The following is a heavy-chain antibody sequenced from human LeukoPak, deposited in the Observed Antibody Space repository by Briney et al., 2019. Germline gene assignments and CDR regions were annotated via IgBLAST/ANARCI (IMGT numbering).Heavy chain of an antibody. CDR1: GFTFSSYA. CDR2: ISGSGGST. D-gene: IGHD3-22*01. J-gene: IGHJ3*02. Sequence: PGGSLRLSCAASGFTFSSYAMSGVRQAPGKGLEWVSAISGSGGSTYYADSVKGRFTISRDNSKNTLYLQMNSLRAEDTAVYYCAKSITMIVVAPEDAFDIWGQGTMVTVSS. V-gene: IGHV3-23*01. CDR3: AKSITMIVVAPEDAFDI.